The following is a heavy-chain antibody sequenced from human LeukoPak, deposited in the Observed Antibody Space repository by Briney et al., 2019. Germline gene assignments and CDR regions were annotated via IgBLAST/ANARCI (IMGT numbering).Heavy chain of an antibody. J-gene: IGHJ4*02. Sequence: SVKVSCKASGGTFSSYAISWVQQAPGQGLEWMGGIIPIFGTANYAQKFQGRVTITADESTSTAYMELSSLRSEDTAVYYCAATPYSGSPWPYFDYWGQGTLVTVSS. V-gene: IGHV1-69*01. D-gene: IGHD1-26*01. CDR3: AATPYSGSPWPYFDY. CDR1: GGTFSSYA. CDR2: IIPIFGTA.